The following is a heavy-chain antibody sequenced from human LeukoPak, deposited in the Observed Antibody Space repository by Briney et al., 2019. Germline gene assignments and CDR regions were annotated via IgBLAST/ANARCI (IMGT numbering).Heavy chain of an antibody. V-gene: IGHV1-2*02. J-gene: IGHJ6*03. CDR1: GYTFTGYN. CDR2: INPNSGGT. CDR3: ARAGGYYYYYYMDV. Sequence: ASVKVSCKASGYTFTGYNMHWVRQAPGQGLEWMGWINPNSGGTNYAQKFQGRVTMTRDTSISTAYMELSRLRSDDTAVYYCARAGGYYYYYYMDVWGKGTTVTVSS. D-gene: IGHD3-16*01.